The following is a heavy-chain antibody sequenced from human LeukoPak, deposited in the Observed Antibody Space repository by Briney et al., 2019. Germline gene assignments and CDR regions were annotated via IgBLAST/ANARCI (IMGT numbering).Heavy chain of an antibody. D-gene: IGHD3-22*01. CDR1: GYSFTGYF. V-gene: IGHV1-2*02. J-gene: IGHJ4*02. Sequence: ASVKVSCKASGYSFTGYFIHWVRQAPGQGLEWMGCIDPKSGDTKYAQKFQGRVSMPRDTSTRTAYMELSRLRSDETAVYFCARSGSTGYSLDYWGQGTLVTVSS. CDR3: ARSGSTGYSLDY. CDR2: IDPKSGDT.